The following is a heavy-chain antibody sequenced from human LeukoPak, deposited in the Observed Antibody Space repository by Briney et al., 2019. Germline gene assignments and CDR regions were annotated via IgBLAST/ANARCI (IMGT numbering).Heavy chain of an antibody. Sequence: PSETLSLTCTVSGGSISSYYWSWIRQPAGKGLEWIGRISSSGSTDYNPSLKSRATMSVDTSKTQFSLKLSSVTAADTAVYYCAREGRSSTPGYWGQGTLVTVSS. CDR1: GGSISSYY. CDR2: ISSSGST. J-gene: IGHJ4*02. V-gene: IGHV4-4*07. CDR3: AREGRSSTPGY. D-gene: IGHD2-15*01.